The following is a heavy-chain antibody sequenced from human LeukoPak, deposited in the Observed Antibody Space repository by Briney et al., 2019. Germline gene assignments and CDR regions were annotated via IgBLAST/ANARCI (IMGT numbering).Heavy chain of an antibody. V-gene: IGHV4-4*07. CDR1: GGSISSYY. J-gene: IGHJ4*02. CDR2: IYTSGST. Sequence: NASETLSLTCTVSGGSISSYYWSWIRQPAGKGLEWIGRIYTSGSTNYNPSLKSRVTMSVDKSKNQFSLKLSSVTAADTAVYYCARHPYYYDSSGYPAFDYWGQGTLVTVSS. CDR3: ARHPYYYDSSGYPAFDY. D-gene: IGHD3-22*01.